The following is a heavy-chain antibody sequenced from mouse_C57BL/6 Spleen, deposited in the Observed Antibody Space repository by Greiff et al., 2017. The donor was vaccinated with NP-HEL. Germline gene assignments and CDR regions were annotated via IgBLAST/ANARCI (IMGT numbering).Heavy chain of an antibody. Sequence: DVQLQESGPELVKPGDSVKISCKASGYSFTGYFMNWVMQSHGKSLEWIGRINPYNGDTFYNQKFKGKATLTVDKSSSTAHMELRSLTSEDSAVYYCARCDGYLFFDYWGQGTTLTVSS. V-gene: IGHV1-20*01. CDR3: ARCDGYLFFDY. D-gene: IGHD2-3*01. CDR2: INPYNGDT. CDR1: GYSFTGYF. J-gene: IGHJ2*01.